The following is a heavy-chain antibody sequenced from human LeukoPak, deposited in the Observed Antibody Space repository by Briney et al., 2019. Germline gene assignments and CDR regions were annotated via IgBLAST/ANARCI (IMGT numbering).Heavy chain of an antibody. J-gene: IGHJ4*02. CDR2: ISYDGSNK. D-gene: IGHD5-12*01. CDR1: GFTFSSYG. V-gene: IGHV3-30*18. Sequence: GRSLRLSCAASGFTFSSYGMHWVRQAPGKGLEWVAVISYDGSNKYYADSVKGRFTISRDNSKSTLYLQMNSLRAEDTAVYYCAKDGPNSGYNFDYWGQGTLVTVSS. CDR3: AKDGPNSGYNFDY.